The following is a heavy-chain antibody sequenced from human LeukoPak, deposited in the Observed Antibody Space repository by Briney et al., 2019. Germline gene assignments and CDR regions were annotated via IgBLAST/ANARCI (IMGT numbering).Heavy chain of an antibody. CDR1: GFIFSSYA. J-gene: IGHJ3*02. CDR3: ATPPPVLRYFDWLLPPDAFDI. V-gene: IGHV3-23*01. CDR2: ISGSGGST. D-gene: IGHD3-9*01. Sequence: GGSLRLSCAASGFIFSSYAMSWVRQAPGKGLEWVSAISGSGGSTYYADSVKGRFTISRDNSKNTLYLQMNSLRAEDTAVYYCATPPPVLRYFDWLLPPDAFDIWGQGTMVTVSS.